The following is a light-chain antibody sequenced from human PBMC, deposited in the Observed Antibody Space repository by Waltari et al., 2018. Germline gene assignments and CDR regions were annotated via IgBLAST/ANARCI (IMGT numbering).Light chain of an antibody. CDR2: SAS. CDR1: ESISNY. CDR3: QQSYNTPFT. J-gene: IGKJ2*01. Sequence: DIQMTQSPFSLSSSLGDRVTITCRASESISNYVNWYQQKPGRAPKVLIYSASRLQSGVPSRFSGSGSGTDFTLTISSLQPEDSATYYCQQSYNTPFTFGQGTKLEIK. V-gene: IGKV1-39*01.